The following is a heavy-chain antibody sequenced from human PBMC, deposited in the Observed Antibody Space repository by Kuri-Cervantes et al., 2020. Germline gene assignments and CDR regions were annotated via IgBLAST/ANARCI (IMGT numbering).Heavy chain of an antibody. J-gene: IGHJ4*02. D-gene: IGHD2-15*01. CDR2: ISSSGTTT. Sequence: GESLKISCVASGFAFRDYYMSWIRQAPGKGLEWVSYISSSGTTTYYADSVKGRFTISRDNAKNSLYLQMNSLRAEDTAVYYCARDQRGVVVAATPIDYWGQGTLVTVSS. CDR1: GFAFRDYY. V-gene: IGHV3-11*01. CDR3: ARDQRGVVVAATPIDY.